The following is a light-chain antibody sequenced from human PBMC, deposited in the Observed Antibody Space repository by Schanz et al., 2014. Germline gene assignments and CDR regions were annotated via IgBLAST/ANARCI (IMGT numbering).Light chain of an antibody. CDR3: SSYTSSSTLGYVV. CDR2: EGS. Sequence: QSALTQPASVSGSPGQSVTISCSGTSSDVGGYNYVSWYQQHPGKAPKLMIYEGSKRPSGVSNRISGSKSGNTASLTISGVQAEDEADYYCSSYTSSSTLGYVVFGGGTKLTVL. CDR1: SSDVGGYNY. V-gene: IGLV2-14*01. J-gene: IGLJ2*01.